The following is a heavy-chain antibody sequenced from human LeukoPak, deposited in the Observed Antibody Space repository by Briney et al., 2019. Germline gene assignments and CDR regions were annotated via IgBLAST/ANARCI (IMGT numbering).Heavy chain of an antibody. CDR2: IIPIFGTA. CDR1: GGTFISYA. Sequence: ASVTVSFKASGGTFISYAISWVRQAPGQGLEWMGGIIPIFGTANYAQKFQGRVTITADKSTSTAYMELSSLRSEDTAVYYCARWYSGSYGDAFDIWGQGTMVTVSS. D-gene: IGHD1-26*01. CDR3: ARWYSGSYGDAFDI. J-gene: IGHJ3*02. V-gene: IGHV1-69*06.